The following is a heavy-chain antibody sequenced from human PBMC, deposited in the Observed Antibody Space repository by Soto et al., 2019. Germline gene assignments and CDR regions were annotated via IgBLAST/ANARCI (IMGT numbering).Heavy chain of an antibody. Sequence: QVQLQQWGAGLLKPSETLSLTCAVYGGSFSGYYWSWIRQPPGKGLEWIGEINHSGSTNYNPSLKSRVTISVDTSKNQFSLKLSSVTAADTAVYYCARGGDYDFWSGLTTYFDYWGQGTLVTVSS. CDR3: ARGGDYDFWSGLTTYFDY. D-gene: IGHD3-3*01. V-gene: IGHV4-34*01. CDR2: INHSGST. J-gene: IGHJ4*02. CDR1: GGSFSGYY.